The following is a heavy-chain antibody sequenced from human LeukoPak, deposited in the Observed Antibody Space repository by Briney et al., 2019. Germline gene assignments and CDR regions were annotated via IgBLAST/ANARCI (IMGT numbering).Heavy chain of an antibody. J-gene: IGHJ4*02. CDR2: IYSGGST. CDR3: ASDLYGAERGY. V-gene: IGHV3-53*01. Sequence: GGSLRLSCPASGFTVSSHYMRWVRQAPGNGLDWVSVIYSGGSTYYADSVKGRFTIFGDNSKNTLYLQMNSLRAQDTAVYYCASDLYGAERGYWGQGTLVTVSS. CDR1: GFTVSSHY. D-gene: IGHD4-17*01.